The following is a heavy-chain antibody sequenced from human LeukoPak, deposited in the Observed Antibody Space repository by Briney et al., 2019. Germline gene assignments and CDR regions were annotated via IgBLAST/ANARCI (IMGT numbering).Heavy chain of an antibody. CDR3: ARVGSGSYLDY. D-gene: IGHD1-26*01. Sequence: PSETLSLTCTVSGASIRSYYWSWIRQPPGKGLEWIGYIYYSGSTNYNPSLKSRVTISLDTSKNQFSLKLSSVTAADTAVYYCARVGSGSYLDYWGQGTLVTVSS. CDR1: GASIRSYY. J-gene: IGHJ4*02. CDR2: IYYSGST. V-gene: IGHV4-59*01.